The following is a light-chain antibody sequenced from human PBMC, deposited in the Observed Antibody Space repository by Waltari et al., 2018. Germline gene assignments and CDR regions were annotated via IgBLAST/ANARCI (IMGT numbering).Light chain of an antibody. CDR2: AAS. J-gene: IGKJ1*01. V-gene: IGKV1-39*01. Sequence: DIQMTQSPSPLSASVVDRVTLTCRASQSISTYLNWYQQKPGKAPKLLIDAASTLQSGVPSRFSGSGSGTDFTFTISSLHPEDFASYYCQQSYESPWTFVQGTKVEVK. CDR3: QQSYESPWT. CDR1: QSISTY.